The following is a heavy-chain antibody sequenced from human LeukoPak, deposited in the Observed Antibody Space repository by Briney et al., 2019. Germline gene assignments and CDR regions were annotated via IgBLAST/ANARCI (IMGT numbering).Heavy chain of an antibody. CDR1: GYTFTSYY. Sequence: ASVRVSCKASGYTFTSYYMHWVRQAPGQGLEWMGIINPSGGSTSYAQKFQGRVTMTRDMSTSTVYMELSRLRSDDTAVYYCARVSSDEVAYFWGQGTLVTVSS. CDR3: ARVSSDEVAYF. CDR2: INPSGGST. J-gene: IGHJ4*02. D-gene: IGHD2/OR15-2a*01. V-gene: IGHV1-46*01.